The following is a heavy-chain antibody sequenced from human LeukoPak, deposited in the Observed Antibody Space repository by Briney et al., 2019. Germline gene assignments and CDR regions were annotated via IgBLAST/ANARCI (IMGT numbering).Heavy chain of an antibody. D-gene: IGHD6-13*01. CDR1: GFTFTTYW. Sequence: GGSLRLSCAASGFTFTTYWMGWVRQAPGKGLVWVSRINSDGSSTSYADSVKGRFTISRDNAKNSLYLQMNSLRAEDTAVYYCARSSPLDYSSSWYAYWGQGTLVTVSS. V-gene: IGHV3-74*01. J-gene: IGHJ4*02. CDR3: ARSSPLDYSSSWYAY. CDR2: INSDGSST.